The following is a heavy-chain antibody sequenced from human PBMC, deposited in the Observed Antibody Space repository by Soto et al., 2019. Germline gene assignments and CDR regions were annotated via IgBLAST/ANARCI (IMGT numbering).Heavy chain of an antibody. CDR2: IFSNVDK. D-gene: IGHD4-4*01. CDR3: ARIRSTVTGYYYYGMDV. CDR1: GFSLSKARMG. Sequence: SGHALVTPXATLKLTFTVYGFSLSKARMGVRWIRQPPAKALEWLAHIFSNVDKSYGTSLKSRLNISNDTSKSQVVLTMTNMDPVDTATYYCARIRSTVTGYYYYGMDVWGQGTTVTVS. V-gene: IGHV2-26*01. J-gene: IGHJ6*02.